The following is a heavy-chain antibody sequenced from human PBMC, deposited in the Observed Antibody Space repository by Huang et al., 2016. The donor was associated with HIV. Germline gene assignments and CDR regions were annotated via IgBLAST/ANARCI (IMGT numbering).Heavy chain of an antibody. J-gene: IGHJ4*02. D-gene: IGHD5-18*01. CDR2: IYYRESL. CDR1: GGSLTWSTYY. CDR3: ARRESGYGSWGFDY. Sequence: QLQLQESGPGLVRPSETLSLTCTASGGSLTWSTYYWGWIRQPPGTGLQWRGSIYYRESLYCTPPNKSRITISEDTPKNESPLMLTSVTAADAAVYWWARRESGYGSWGFDYWGQGLLVSVSS. V-gene: IGHV4-39*01.